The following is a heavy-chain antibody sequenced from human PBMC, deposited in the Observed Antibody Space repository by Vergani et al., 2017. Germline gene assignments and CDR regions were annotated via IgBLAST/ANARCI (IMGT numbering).Heavy chain of an antibody. CDR1: GFTFDDYA. CDR2: ISWNSGSI. Sequence: EVQLLESGGGLVQPGGSLRLSCAASGFTFDDYAMHWVRQAPGKGLEWVSGISWNSGSIGYADSVKGRFTISRDNAKNSLYLQMNSLRAEDTALYYCAKGPGHFDYWGQGTLVTVSS. CDR3: AKGPGHFDY. J-gene: IGHJ4*02. V-gene: IGHV3-9*01.